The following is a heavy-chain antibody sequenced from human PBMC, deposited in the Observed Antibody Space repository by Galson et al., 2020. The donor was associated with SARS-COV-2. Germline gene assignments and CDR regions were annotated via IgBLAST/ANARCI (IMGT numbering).Heavy chain of an antibody. Sequence: GGSLRLSCAASGFSSGSYWMAWVRQAPGKGLEWLANIAHDGSDKNYVDSVRGRITISRDNARNSLYLQMNSLRVDDTAVYYCAGGHWYFDLWGRGTLVTVSS. CDR2: IAHDGSDK. CDR1: GFSSGSYW. CDR3: AGGHWYFDL. J-gene: IGHJ2*01. V-gene: IGHV3-7*01.